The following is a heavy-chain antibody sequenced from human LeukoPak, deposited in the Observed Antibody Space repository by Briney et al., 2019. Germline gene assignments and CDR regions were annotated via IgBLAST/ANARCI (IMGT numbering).Heavy chain of an antibody. CDR3: ARGGRFLKWLIDY. Sequence: QPGGSLRLPCAASGFTFSNYWMNWVRQAPGKGPEWVANIKQDGSEKDYVDSVKGRFTISRDNSKNSLYLQVNSLRAEDTAVYYCARGGRFLKWLIDYWGQGTLVTVSS. CDR1: GFTFSNYW. J-gene: IGHJ4*02. CDR2: IKQDGSEK. V-gene: IGHV3-7*03. D-gene: IGHD3-3*01.